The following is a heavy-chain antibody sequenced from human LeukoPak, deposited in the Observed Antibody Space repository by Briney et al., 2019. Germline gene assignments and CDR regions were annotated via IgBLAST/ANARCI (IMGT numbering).Heavy chain of an antibody. D-gene: IGHD6-19*01. J-gene: IGHJ4*02. Sequence: GGSLRLSCAASGFTFSSYGMHWVRQAPGKGLEWVAFIRYDGSNKYYADSVKGRFTISRDNSKNTLYLQMNSLRAEDTAVYYCAKGGYSSGWYEVYWGQGTLVTVSS. CDR1: GFTFSSYG. CDR2: IRYDGSNK. CDR3: AKGGYSSGWYEVY. V-gene: IGHV3-30*02.